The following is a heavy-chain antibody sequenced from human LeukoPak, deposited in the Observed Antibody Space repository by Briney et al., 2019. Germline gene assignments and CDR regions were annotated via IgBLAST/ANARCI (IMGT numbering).Heavy chain of an antibody. V-gene: IGHV3-23*01. D-gene: IGHD5-12*01. J-gene: IGHJ4*02. CDR2: ISGSGGST. CDR3: AEVGHIVATICYFDY. Sequence: GGSLRLSCAASGFTFSSYAMSWVRQAPGKGLEWVSAISGSGGSTYYADSVKGRFTISRDNSKNTLYLQMNSLRAEDTAVYYCAEVGHIVATICYFDYWGQGTLVTVSS. CDR1: GFTFSSYA.